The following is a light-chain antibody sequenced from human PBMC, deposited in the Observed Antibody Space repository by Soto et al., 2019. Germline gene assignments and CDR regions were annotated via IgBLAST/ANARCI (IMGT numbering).Light chain of an antibody. CDR3: QTWGTGVV. Sequence: QPVLTQSPSASASLGASVKLTCTLTSGHSSYAIAWHQQQPEKGPLYLLKVNSDGSHNKGDGIPDRFSGSSSGAERYLTISSLQSEDEADYYCQTWGTGVVFGGGTKLTVL. V-gene: IGLV4-69*01. CDR1: SGHSSYA. CDR2: VNSDGSH. J-gene: IGLJ2*01.